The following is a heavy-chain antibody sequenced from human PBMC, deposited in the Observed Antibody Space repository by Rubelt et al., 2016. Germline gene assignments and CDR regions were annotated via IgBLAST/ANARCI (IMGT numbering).Heavy chain of an antibody. CDR3: ARISVAAAGQPFDY. D-gene: IGHD6-13*01. CDR2: IFSNDET. J-gene: IGHJ4*02. V-gene: IGHV2-26*01. Sequence: GKALEWLAHIFSNDETSYSTSLKSRLTIPKDTSKSQVVLTMTNMDPVDTATYYCARISVAAAGQPFDYWGQGTLVTVSS.